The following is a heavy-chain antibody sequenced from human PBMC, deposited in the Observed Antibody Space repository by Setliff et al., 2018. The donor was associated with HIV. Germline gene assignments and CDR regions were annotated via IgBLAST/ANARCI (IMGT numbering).Heavy chain of an antibody. CDR2: INHSGST. CDR3: ARGPGGWQRDYYYYMDV. Sequence: SETLSLTCAVYGGSFSGNYWSWIRQPPGKGLEWIGEINHSGSTNYNPSLKSRVIISVDLSKNQFSLKLSSVTAADTAVYYCARGPGGWQRDYYYYMDVGGKGTTVTVSS. D-gene: IGHD2-15*01. V-gene: IGHV4-34*01. J-gene: IGHJ6*03. CDR1: GGSFSGNY.